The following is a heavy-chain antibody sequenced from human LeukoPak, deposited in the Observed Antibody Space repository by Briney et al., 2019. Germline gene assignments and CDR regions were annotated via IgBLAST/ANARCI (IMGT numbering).Heavy chain of an antibody. V-gene: IGHV1-2*02. CDR1: GYTFTGYY. CDR2: INPNSGGT. CDR3: ARDDYDILTGYPLYYFDY. D-gene: IGHD3-9*01. J-gene: IGHJ4*02. Sequence: AASVTVSCKASGYTFTGYYMHWVRQAPGQGLEWMGWINPNSGGTNYAQKFQGRVTMTRDTSISTAYMELSRLRSDDTAVYYCARDDYDILTGYPLYYFDYWGQGTLVTVSS.